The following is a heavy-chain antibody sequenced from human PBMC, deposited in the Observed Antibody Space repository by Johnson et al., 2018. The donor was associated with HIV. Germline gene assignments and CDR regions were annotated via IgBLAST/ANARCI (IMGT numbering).Heavy chain of an antibody. CDR3: TRQHYYDSNGQGGGLDI. V-gene: IGHV3-20*04. CDR1: GFTFDDYG. D-gene: IGHD3-22*01. J-gene: IGHJ3*02. Sequence: VQLVESGGGVVRPGGSLRLSCAASGFTFDDYGMSWVRQVPGKGLEWVSGIDWNGGRQGYVDSVKGRFTISRDNAKNSLYMEMNSLRVEDTALYYCTRQHYYDSNGQGGGLDIWGQGTMVTVSS. CDR2: IDWNGGRQ.